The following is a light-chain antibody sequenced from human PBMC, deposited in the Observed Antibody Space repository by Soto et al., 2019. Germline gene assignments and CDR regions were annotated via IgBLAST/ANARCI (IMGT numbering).Light chain of an antibody. CDR2: EVN. CDR3: SSDAGNILYV. Sequence: QSALTQPASVSGSPGQSITISCTGASSDVGSYNLVSWYQQHPGKAPKLMIYEVNKRPSGVSNRFSGSKSGNTASLTISGLQAEDEADYYCSSDAGNILYVFGTGTKLTVL. J-gene: IGLJ1*01. V-gene: IGLV2-23*02. CDR1: SSDVGSYNL.